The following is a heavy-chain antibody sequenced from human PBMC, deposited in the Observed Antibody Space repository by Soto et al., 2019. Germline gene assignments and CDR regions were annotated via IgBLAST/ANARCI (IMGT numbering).Heavy chain of an antibody. Sequence: QVQLVQSGAEVKKTGSSVKVSCKTSGGTFSTFGISWVRQAPGQGLEWMGGIIPCFGTAEYSQKFEDRITITADESTNTVYMDLRSLTSEDTAIYYCARTAPMDAGDKYYYDFWGQGALVTVSS. V-gene: IGHV1-69*01. CDR1: GGTFSTFG. D-gene: IGHD3-16*01. J-gene: IGHJ4*02. CDR3: ARTAPMDAGDKYYYDF. CDR2: IIPCFGTA.